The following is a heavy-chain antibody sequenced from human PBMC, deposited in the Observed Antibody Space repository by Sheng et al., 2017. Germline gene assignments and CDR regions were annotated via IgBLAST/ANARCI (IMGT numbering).Heavy chain of an antibody. CDR3: LKDRNLWFGDATY. V-gene: IGHV3-23*01. CDR2: IVASGANT. J-gene: IGHJ4*02. Sequence: EIQLLESGGGLVQPGGSLRLTCVGNGFTFSNFPMTWVRQAPGKGLEAVANIVASGANTYYLDSVKGRFTISRDNSKNTVYLQMNNLKVEDTAVYFCLKDRNLWFGDATYWGLGALVAVSS. CDR1: GFTFSNFP. D-gene: IGHD3-10*01.